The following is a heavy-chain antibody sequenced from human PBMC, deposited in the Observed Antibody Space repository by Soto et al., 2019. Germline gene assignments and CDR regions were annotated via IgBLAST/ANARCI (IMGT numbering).Heavy chain of an antibody. Sequence: PGGSLRLSCAASGFTFNTYSMNWVRQAPGRGLEWVSYISSSSSTVYYADSVKGRFTISRDNAKNSLYLQMNSLRAEDTAVYYCARGDRGVFDCWGHGTVVTGSS. CDR2: ISSSSSTV. J-gene: IGHJ4*03. CDR1: GFTFNTYS. D-gene: IGHD3-10*01. CDR3: ARGDRGVFDC. V-gene: IGHV3-48*01.